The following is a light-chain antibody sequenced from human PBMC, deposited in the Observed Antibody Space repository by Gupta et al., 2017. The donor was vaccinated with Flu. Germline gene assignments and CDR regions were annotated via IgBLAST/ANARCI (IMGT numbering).Light chain of an antibody. CDR2: LGS. CDR1: QSLLHSNGYNY. Sequence: DMVMPQSPLSLPVTPGEPASISCISSQSLLHSNGYNYLDWYLQKAGQSPQLLIYLGSNRASGVPDRFSNSGSGTDFTLKISRVEAEDVGIYYFRQSLQARHTFGAGTKMEIK. V-gene: IGKV2-28*01. J-gene: IGKJ4*01. CDR3: RQSLQARHT.